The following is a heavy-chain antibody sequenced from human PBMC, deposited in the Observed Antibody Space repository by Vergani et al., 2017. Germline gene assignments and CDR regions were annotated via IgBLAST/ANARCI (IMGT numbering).Heavy chain of an antibody. Sequence: EVHLVESGGDLVQPGRSLRLSCTASGFTFGSYAMDWFRQAPGKGLEWVGGSRRKAYGQATIYAASVKGRFTISRDDSNSIAYLQMNNLQTEDTAMYYCVRDQVTMLRGSDALDIWGQGTMVTVSS. CDR1: GFTFGSYA. V-gene: IGHV3-49*03. CDR3: VRDQVTMLRGSDALDI. J-gene: IGHJ3*02. CDR2: SRRKAYGQAT. D-gene: IGHD3-10*01.